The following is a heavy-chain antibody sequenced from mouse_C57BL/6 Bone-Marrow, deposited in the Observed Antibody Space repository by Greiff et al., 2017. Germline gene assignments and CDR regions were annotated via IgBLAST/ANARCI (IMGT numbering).Heavy chain of an antibody. D-gene: IGHD1-1*02. CDR2: IWTGGGT. J-gene: IGHJ3*01. V-gene: IGHV2-9-1*01. CDR3: ASHYWAY. Sequence: VKLQESGPGLVAPSQSLSITCTVSWFSLTSYAISWVRQPPGTGLEWLGVIWTGGGTNYNSALKARLSISKDNSKSQVFLKMNSLQTEYTARYCGASHYWAYWGQGTLVTVSA. CDR1: WFSLTSYA.